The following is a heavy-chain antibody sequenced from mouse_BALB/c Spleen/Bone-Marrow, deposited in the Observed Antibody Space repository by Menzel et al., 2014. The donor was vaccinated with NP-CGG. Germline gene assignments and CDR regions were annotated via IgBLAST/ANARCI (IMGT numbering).Heavy chain of an antibody. V-gene: IGHV1-62-2*01. CDR1: GYTFTEYI. Sequence: LEESGAGLVKPGASVKLSCKASGYTFTEYIIHWVKQRSGQGLEWIGWFYPGSGSIKYNEKFKDKATLTADQSSSTVYMELSRLTSEDSAVYFCARHEGGEMGFDYWGQGTTLTVSS. CDR2: FYPGSGSI. CDR3: ARHEGGEMGFDY. J-gene: IGHJ2*01. D-gene: IGHD2-3*01.